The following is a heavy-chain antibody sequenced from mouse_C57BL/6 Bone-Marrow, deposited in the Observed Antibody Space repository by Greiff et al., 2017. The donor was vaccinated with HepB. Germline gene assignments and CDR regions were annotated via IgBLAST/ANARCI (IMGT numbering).Heavy chain of an antibody. CDR1: GYTFTSYW. J-gene: IGHJ2*01. V-gene: IGHV1-69*01. CDR3: AIIYYGNRFDY. CDR2: IDPSDSYT. D-gene: IGHD2-1*01. Sequence: VQLKQPGAELVMPGASVKLSCKASGYTFTSYWMHWVKQRPGQGLEWIGEIDPSDSYTNYNQKFKGKSTLTVDKSSSTAYMQLSSLTSEDSAVYYCAIIYYGNRFDYWGQGTTLTVSS.